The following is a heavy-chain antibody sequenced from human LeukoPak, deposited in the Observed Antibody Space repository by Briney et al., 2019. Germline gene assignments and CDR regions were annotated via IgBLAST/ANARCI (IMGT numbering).Heavy chain of an antibody. V-gene: IGHV4-39*07. CDR3: ARDAEGVSGTTVTNLTEYGMDV. D-gene: IGHD4-17*01. Sequence: SETLSLTCTVSGGSISSSSYYWGWIRQPPGKGLEWIGSIYYSGSTYYNPSLKSRVTISVDTSKNQFSLKLSSVTAADTAVYYCARDAEGVSGTTVTNLTEYGMDVWGQGTTVTVSS. CDR2: IYYSGST. CDR1: GGSISSSSYY. J-gene: IGHJ6*02.